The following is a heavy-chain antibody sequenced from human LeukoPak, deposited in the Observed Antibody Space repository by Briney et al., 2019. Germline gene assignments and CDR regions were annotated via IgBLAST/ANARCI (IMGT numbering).Heavy chain of an antibody. Sequence: ASVKVSCKASGYTFTSYDINWVRQAPGQGLEWMGWMNPNSGGTGYEQKFQGRVTMTRNTSINTAYMELSSLRSEDTAVYYCAKGKSGYDFVWGSRPLDFWGQGTLVTVSS. D-gene: IGHD5-12*01. CDR1: GYTFTSYD. J-gene: IGHJ4*02. CDR2: MNPNSGGT. CDR3: AKGKSGYDFVWGSRPLDF. V-gene: IGHV1-8*01.